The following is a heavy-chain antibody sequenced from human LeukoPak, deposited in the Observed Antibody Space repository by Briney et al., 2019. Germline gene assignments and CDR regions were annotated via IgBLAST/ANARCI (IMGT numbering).Heavy chain of an antibody. CDR3: ASSSRDYYYYMDV. CDR1: GFTFSSYG. Sequence: GGSLRLSCAASGFTFSSYGINWVRQAPGKGLEWVSSISSSSSYIYYADSVKGRFTISRDNAKNSLYLQMNSLRAEDTAVYYCASSSRDYYYYMDVWGKGTTVTVSS. J-gene: IGHJ6*03. V-gene: IGHV3-21*01. D-gene: IGHD6-19*01. CDR2: ISSSSSYI.